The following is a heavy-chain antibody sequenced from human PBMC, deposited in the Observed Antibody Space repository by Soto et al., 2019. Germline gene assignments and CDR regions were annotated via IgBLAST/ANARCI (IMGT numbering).Heavy chain of an antibody. Sequence: GSLRLSCAASGFTFSSYAMHWVRQAPGKGLEWVAVISYDGSNKYYADSVKGRFTISRDNSKNTLYLQMNSLRAEDTAVYYCARAKLVVEGRFDYWGQGTLVTVSS. D-gene: IGHD3-22*01. CDR3: ARAKLVVEGRFDY. CDR1: GFTFSSYA. CDR2: ISYDGSNK. V-gene: IGHV3-30-3*01. J-gene: IGHJ4*02.